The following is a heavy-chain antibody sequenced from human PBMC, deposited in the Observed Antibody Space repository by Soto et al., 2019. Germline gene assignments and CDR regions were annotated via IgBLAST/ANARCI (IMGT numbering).Heavy chain of an antibody. CDR2: INPNSGGT. CDR1: GYTFTGYY. Sequence: ASVKVSCKASGYTFTGYYMHWVRQAPGQGLEWMGWINPNSGGTNYAQKFQGWVTMTRDTSISTAYMELSRLRSDDTAVYYCARGHIVVVPAAPTYYGMDVWGQGTTVTVSS. CDR3: ARGHIVVVPAAPTYYGMDV. D-gene: IGHD2-2*01. J-gene: IGHJ6*02. V-gene: IGHV1-2*04.